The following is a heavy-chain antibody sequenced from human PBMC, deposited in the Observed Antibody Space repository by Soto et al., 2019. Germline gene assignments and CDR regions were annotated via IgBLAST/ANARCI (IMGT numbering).Heavy chain of an antibody. CDR1: GYTFTSYG. J-gene: IGHJ4*02. CDR3: ARDWVGDLAY. Sequence: QVQLVQSGGEVKQPGASVKVSCKTSGYTFTSYGISWVRQAPGQGLAWMGWTSGYNGDTKYVQKFQGRVTLTTDTSTNTAYMEVRSLRSDDTAVYYCARDWVGDLAYWGQGTLVTVSS. CDR2: TSGYNGDT. D-gene: IGHD4-17*01. V-gene: IGHV1-18*01.